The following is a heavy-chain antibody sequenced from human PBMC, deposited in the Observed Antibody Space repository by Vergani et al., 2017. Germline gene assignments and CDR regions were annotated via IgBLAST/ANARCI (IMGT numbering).Heavy chain of an antibody. CDR2: IYRGDET. J-gene: IGHJ5*02. Sequence: ELQLVESGGGLVQPGGSLRLSCAASGSTVSGNYMTWVRPAPGKGLEWVSHIYRGDETDYADSVKGRVTISRDTSKKTLHLQINNLRVEDTAVYYCARGNYYGSGTYVGPWGQGTLVTVSS. D-gene: IGHD3-10*01. V-gene: IGHV3-66*02. CDR3: ARGNYYGSGTYVGP. CDR1: GSTVSGNY.